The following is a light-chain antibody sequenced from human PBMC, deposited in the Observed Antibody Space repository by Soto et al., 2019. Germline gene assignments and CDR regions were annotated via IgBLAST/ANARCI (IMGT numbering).Light chain of an antibody. CDR1: QNIYNH. J-gene: IGKJ1*01. CDR2: DAA. Sequence: EIVLTQSPSTLSLSPGERTTLSCRASQNIYNHLEWYQQKPGQAPRLLIYDAASRATGVPARFSGSGSGTDFILTINSLAPEDFEVYYCQQRSVWPLTFGQGTKVDIK. V-gene: IGKV3-11*01. CDR3: QQRSVWPLT.